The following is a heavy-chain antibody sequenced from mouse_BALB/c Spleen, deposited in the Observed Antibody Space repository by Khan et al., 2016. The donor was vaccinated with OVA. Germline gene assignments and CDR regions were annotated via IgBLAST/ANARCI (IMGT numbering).Heavy chain of an antibody. CDR2: IWTGGIT. Sequence: VELVESGPGLVAPSRSLSITCTVSGFSLSNYGVHWVRQPPGKGLEWLGVIWTGGITNYNSALMSRLSISKDNSKSQVFLKMNRLQTDDTAIYYCARSYDYDVGGFAYWGQGTLVTVSA. CDR3: ARSYDYDVGGFAY. D-gene: IGHD2-4*01. J-gene: IGHJ3*01. CDR1: GFSLSNYG. V-gene: IGHV2-9*02.